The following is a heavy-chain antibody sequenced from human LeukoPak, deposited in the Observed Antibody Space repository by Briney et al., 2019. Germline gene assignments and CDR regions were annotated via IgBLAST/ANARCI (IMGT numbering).Heavy chain of an antibody. Sequence: ASVKVSCKASGYTFTSYAMHWVRQAPGQRLEWMGWINAGNGNTKYSQKFQGRATITRDTSASTAYMELSSLRSEDTAVYYCARESARYDFWSGYYNWFDPWGQGTLVTVSS. J-gene: IGHJ5*02. CDR3: ARESARYDFWSGYYNWFDP. V-gene: IGHV1-3*01. CDR2: INAGNGNT. D-gene: IGHD3-3*01. CDR1: GYTFTSYA.